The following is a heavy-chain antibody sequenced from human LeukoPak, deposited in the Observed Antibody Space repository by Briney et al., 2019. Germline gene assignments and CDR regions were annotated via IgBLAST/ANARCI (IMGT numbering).Heavy chain of an antibody. CDR1: GGSISSYD. CDR2: IFASGST. J-gene: IGHJ6*02. V-gene: IGHV4-4*07. Sequence: PSETLSLTCTVSGGSISSYDWSWLRQPAGKGLEWIGRIFASGSTNYNPSLKSRVTMSVDTSKNQFSLKLTSVTAADTAVYYCTRYDVYYYGMDVWGQGTTVTVSS. D-gene: IGHD1-1*01. CDR3: TRYDVYYYGMDV.